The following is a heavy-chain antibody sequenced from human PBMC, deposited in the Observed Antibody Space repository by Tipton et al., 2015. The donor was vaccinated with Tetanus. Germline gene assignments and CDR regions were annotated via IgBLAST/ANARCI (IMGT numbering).Heavy chain of an antibody. D-gene: IGHD4/OR15-4a*01. CDR3: ARAKNYHYYYMDV. J-gene: IGHJ6*03. Sequence: TLSLTCAVYGGSFSGYYWSWIRQPPGKGLEWIGRIYTSGSTNYNPSLKSRVTISVDTSKNQFSLKERSATAADTAIYYCARAKNYHYYYMDVWGKGTSVTVSS. CDR1: GGSFSGYY. CDR2: IYTSGST. V-gene: IGHV4-59*10.